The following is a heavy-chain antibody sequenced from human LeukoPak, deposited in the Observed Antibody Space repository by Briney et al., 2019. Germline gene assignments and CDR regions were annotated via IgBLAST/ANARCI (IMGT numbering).Heavy chain of an antibody. Sequence: PGGSLRLSCAASGFSVSSNYMSWVRQAPGKGLEWVSVLYSAGSTYYADSVKGRFTISRDNAKNSLYLQMNSLRAEDTAVYYCARDRRVYGFAPIDYWGQGTLVTVSS. J-gene: IGHJ4*02. CDR1: GFSVSSNY. V-gene: IGHV3-53*01. D-gene: IGHD3-10*01. CDR2: LYSAGST. CDR3: ARDRRVYGFAPIDY.